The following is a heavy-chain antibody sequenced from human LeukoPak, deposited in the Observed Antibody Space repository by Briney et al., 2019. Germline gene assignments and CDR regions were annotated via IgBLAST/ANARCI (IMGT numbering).Heavy chain of an antibody. D-gene: IGHD3-10*01. CDR3: AKALVRGVISYFDY. J-gene: IGHJ4*02. CDR2: ISSSGGGT. Sequence: PGGSPRLSCAASGFTFSSYAMSWVRQAPGKGLEWVSTISSSGGGTYYADSVKGRFTISRDNSKNSLYLQMNSLRAGDTAVYYCAKALVRGVISYFDYWGQGTLVTVSS. CDR1: GFTFSSYA. V-gene: IGHV3-23*01.